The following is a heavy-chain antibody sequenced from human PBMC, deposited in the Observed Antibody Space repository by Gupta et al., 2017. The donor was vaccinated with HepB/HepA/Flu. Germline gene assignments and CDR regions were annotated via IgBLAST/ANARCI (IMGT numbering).Heavy chain of an antibody. D-gene: IGHD2-2*01. CDR3: AKDGPWTASCPYYCYYMDV. J-gene: IGHJ6*03. Sequence: QMQLVESGGGVVQFGTSLIFSCAASGFTFCSSGLPWVRPAPGQGLEWVADIASDGSHKDYADSVRGRFTISRDNSKNTLSLEMDSLRVEDTAVYYCAKDGPWTASCPYYCYYMDVWGKGTTVTVSS. CDR2: IASDGSHK. V-gene: IGHV3-30*18. CDR1: GFTFCSSG.